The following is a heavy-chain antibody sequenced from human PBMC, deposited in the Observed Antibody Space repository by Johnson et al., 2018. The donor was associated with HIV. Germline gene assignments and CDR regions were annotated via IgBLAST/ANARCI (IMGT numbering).Heavy chain of an antibody. Sequence: EVQLVESGGGLVKPGESLRLSCAASGFSFSNAWMNWVRQAPGKGLEWVGRIKSKTDGGTTDYAAPVKGRFTLSRDDSKNTLFLQMNTLRADDTAVYYCARGWRYTHDNDDVYLLQAFDIWGQGTMVTVSS. D-gene: IGHD3-16*01. J-gene: IGHJ3*02. CDR1: GFSFSNAW. CDR3: ARGWRYTHDNDDVYLLQAFDI. V-gene: IGHV3-15*01. CDR2: IKSKTDGGTT.